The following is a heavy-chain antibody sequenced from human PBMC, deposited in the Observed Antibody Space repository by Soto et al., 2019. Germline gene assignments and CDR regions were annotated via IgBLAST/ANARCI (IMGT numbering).Heavy chain of an antibody. Sequence: ASVKVSCKASGYTFTSYAMHWVRQAPGQRLEWMGWINAGNGSTKYSQKFQGRVTITRDTSANTAYMELSSLRSEDTAVYYCARTSLVPAVMVAWFAPWGQGTLVTVPQ. J-gene: IGHJ5*02. D-gene: IGHD2-2*01. CDR1: GYTFTSYA. CDR3: ARTSLVPAVMVAWFAP. CDR2: INAGNGST. V-gene: IGHV1-3*01.